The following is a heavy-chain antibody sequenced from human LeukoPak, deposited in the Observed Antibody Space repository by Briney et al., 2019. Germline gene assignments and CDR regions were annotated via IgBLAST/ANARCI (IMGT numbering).Heavy chain of an antibody. J-gene: IGHJ4*02. Sequence: GGSLRLSCAASGFTFSSYGMHWVRQAPGKGLEWVAFIRYDGSNKYYADSVKGRFTISRDNSKNTLYLQMNSLRAEDTAVYYCAKDGGYDSSGYPFDYWGQGTLVTVSS. CDR3: AKDGGYDSSGYPFDY. CDR1: GFTFSSYG. D-gene: IGHD3-22*01. CDR2: IRYDGSNK. V-gene: IGHV3-30*02.